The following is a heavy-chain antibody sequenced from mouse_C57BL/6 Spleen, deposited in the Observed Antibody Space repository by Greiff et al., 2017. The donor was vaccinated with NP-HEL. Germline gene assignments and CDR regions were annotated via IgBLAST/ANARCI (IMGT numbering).Heavy chain of an antibody. Sequence: QVQLQQSGAELVKPGASVKMSCKASGYTFTSYWITWVKQRPGQGLEWIGDIYPGSGSTNYNEKFKSKATLTVYTSSSTAYMQLSSLTSEDSAVYYCAIGGTTVVARVDYWGQGTTLTVSS. D-gene: IGHD1-1*01. J-gene: IGHJ2*01. CDR3: AIGGTTVVARVDY. V-gene: IGHV1-55*01. CDR2: IYPGSGST. CDR1: GYTFTSYW.